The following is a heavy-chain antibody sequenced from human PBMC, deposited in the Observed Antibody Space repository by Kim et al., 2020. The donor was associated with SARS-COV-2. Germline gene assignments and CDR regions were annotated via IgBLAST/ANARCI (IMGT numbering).Heavy chain of an antibody. CDR3: ARENDYGDYGPPYYYYGMDV. V-gene: IGHV3-30*04. CDR1: GFTFSSYA. Sequence: GGSLRLSCAASGFTFSSYAMHWVRQAPGKGLEWVAVISYDGSNKYYADSVKGRFTISRDNSKNTLYLQMNSLRAEDTAVYYCARENDYGDYGPPYYYYGMDVWGQGTTVTVSS. D-gene: IGHD4-17*01. J-gene: IGHJ6*02. CDR2: ISYDGSNK.